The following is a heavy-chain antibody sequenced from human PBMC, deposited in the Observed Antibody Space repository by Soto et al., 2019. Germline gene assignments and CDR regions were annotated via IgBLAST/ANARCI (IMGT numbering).Heavy chain of an antibody. CDR2: ISSSGDNT. J-gene: IGHJ3*02. CDR3: AKFKGGVNDGLDI. D-gene: IGHD6-25*01. V-gene: IGHV3-23*01. CDR1: GFTFRNYA. Sequence: GGSQSLSCAASGFTFRNYAMTWVRQAPGKGLEWVSGISSSGDNTYYPSSVRGRFTISRDNSKDTLFLQMSSLRAEDTATYYCAKFKGGVNDGLDIWGQGTMVTVSS.